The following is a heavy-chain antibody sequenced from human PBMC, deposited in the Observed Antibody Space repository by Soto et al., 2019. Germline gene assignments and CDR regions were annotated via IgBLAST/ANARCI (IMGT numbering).Heavy chain of an antibody. D-gene: IGHD3-10*01. V-gene: IGHV1-8*01. Sequence: ASVKVSCKTSGYTFTSYDINWVRQATGQGLEWMGWMNPNRGNTGYAQKFQGRVTMTRNTSINTAYMELSSLTSEDTAVYYCARTIRNLYYQYYYMDVWGKGTTVTVSS. CDR3: ARTIRNLYYQYYYMDV. CDR2: MNPNRGNT. CDR1: GYTFTSYD. J-gene: IGHJ6*03.